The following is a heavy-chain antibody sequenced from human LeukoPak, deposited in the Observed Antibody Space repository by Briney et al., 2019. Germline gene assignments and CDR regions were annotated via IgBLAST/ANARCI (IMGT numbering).Heavy chain of an antibody. Sequence: ASVKVSCKASGYTFTSYAMHWVRQAPGQRLEWMGWINAGNGNTKYSQEFQGRVTITRDTSASTAYMELSSLRSEDMAVYYCARLVRGVRGRENNWFDPWGQGTLVTVSS. D-gene: IGHD3-10*01. CDR2: INAGNGNT. J-gene: IGHJ5*02. CDR3: ARLVRGVRGRENNWFDP. V-gene: IGHV1-3*03. CDR1: GYTFTSYA.